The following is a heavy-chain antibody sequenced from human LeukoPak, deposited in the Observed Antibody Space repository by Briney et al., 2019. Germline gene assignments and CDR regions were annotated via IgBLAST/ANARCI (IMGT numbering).Heavy chain of an antibody. J-gene: IGHJ6*03. D-gene: IGHD3-3*01. Sequence: PSETLSLTCAVYGGSFSGYYWSWIRQPPGKGLEWIGEINHSGSTNYNPSLKSRVTISVDTSKNQFSLKLSSVTAADTAVYYCARGLAYYDFWSGYYSSYYMDVWGKGTTVTVSS. V-gene: IGHV4-34*01. CDR3: ARGLAYYDFWSGYYSSYYMDV. CDR1: GGSFSGYY. CDR2: INHSGST.